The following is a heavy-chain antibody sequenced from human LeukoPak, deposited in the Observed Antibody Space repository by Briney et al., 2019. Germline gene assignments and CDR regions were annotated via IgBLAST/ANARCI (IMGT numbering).Heavy chain of an antibody. V-gene: IGHV1-2*02. CDR1: GYTFTSYD. D-gene: IGHD3-3*01. Sequence: GASVKVSCKASGYTFTSYDINWVRQATGQGLEWMGWMNPNSGGTNYAQKFQGRVTMTRDTSISTAYMELSRLRSDDTAVYYCARDPFWSGYPPFDYWGQGTLVTVSS. CDR3: ARDPFWSGYPPFDY. CDR2: MNPNSGGT. J-gene: IGHJ4*02.